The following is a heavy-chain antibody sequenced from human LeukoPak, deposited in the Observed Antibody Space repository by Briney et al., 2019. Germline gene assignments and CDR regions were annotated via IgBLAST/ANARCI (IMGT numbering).Heavy chain of an antibody. J-gene: IGHJ4*02. CDR3: ARKNSGPQPFDY. V-gene: IGHV3-23*01. D-gene: IGHD4-23*01. CDR2: ISSSGGDT. Sequence: GGSLRLSCAASGFTFSSSPMSWVRQAPGKGLEWVSGISSSGGDTPYADSVKGRFTIPRDNSKNTLYLQMNSLRAEDTAVYFCARKNSGPQPFDYWGQGTLVTVSS. CDR1: GFTFSSSP.